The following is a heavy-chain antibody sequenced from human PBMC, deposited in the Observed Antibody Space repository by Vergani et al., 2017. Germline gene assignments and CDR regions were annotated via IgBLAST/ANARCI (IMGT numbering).Heavy chain of an antibody. J-gene: IGHJ3*02. CDR1: GFTFGDYA. Sequence: EVQLLESGGGLVQPGGSLRLSCTASGFTFGDYAMSWFRQAPGKGLEWVGFIRSKAYGGTTEYAASVKGRFTISRDNAKNSLYLQMNSLRAEDTAVYYCARAAAVGRRGAFDIWGQGTMVTVSS. V-gene: IGHV3-49*03. CDR2: IRSKAYGGTT. CDR3: ARAAAVGRRGAFDI.